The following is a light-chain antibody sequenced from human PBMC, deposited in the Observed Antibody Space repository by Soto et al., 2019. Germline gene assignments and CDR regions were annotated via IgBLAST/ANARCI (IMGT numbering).Light chain of an antibody. CDR3: SSHGGTSPYV. Sequence: QSALTQPPSASGSPGQSVAISCTGTASDIGGYNFVSWYQQHPGKAPKLMIYEVNKRPSGVPDRFSGSKSGNTASLTVSGLXXXXEADYYCSSHGGTSPYVFGTGTKVTVL. CDR2: EVN. CDR1: ASDIGGYNF. V-gene: IGLV2-8*01. J-gene: IGLJ1*01.